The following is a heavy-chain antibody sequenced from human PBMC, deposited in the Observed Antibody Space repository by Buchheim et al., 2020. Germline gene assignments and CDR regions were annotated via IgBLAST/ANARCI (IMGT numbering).Heavy chain of an antibody. CDR3: TRSANFFRGMDV. Sequence: EERLVESGGGLGQPGGSLRLSCAASGFTFSSDWMHWVRHAPGKGLVWVSRINPDGSDTTYADSVKGRFTISRDNGRNTLYLQMNSLRGEDTAIYYCTRSANFFRGMDVWGKGTT. V-gene: IGHV3-74*01. CDR1: GFTFSSDW. J-gene: IGHJ6*04. CDR2: INPDGSDT. D-gene: IGHD2-15*01.